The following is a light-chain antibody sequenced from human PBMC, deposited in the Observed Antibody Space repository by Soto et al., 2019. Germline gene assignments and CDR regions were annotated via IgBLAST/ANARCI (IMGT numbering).Light chain of an antibody. CDR3: QQRSNWPLT. CDR2: DAS. CDR1: QSVSSY. V-gene: IGKV3-11*01. Sequence: LDFTHPPSPLSSSPGNRATLSCRASQSVSSYLAWYQQKPGQAPRLLIYDASNRATGIPARFSGSGSGTDFTLTSSSREPEDLAVYYCQQRSNWPLTFGGGTKVDIK. J-gene: IGKJ4*01.